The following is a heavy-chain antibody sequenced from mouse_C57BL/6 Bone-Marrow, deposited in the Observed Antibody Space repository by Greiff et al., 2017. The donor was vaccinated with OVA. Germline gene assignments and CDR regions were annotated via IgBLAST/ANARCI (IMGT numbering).Heavy chain of an antibody. D-gene: IGHD2-10*01. Sequence: VQLQQSGAELARPGASVKLSCKASGYTFTSYGISWVKQRTGQGLEWIGEIYPRSGNTYYNEKFKGKATLTADKSSSTAYMELRSLTSEDSAVYFCARWSYDAWFAYWGQGTLVTVSA. J-gene: IGHJ3*01. V-gene: IGHV1-81*01. CDR2: IYPRSGNT. CDR3: ARWSYDAWFAY. CDR1: GYTFTSYG.